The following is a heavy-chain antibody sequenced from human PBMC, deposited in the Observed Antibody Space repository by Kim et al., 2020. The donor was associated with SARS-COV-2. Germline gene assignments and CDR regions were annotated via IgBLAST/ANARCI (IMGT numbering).Heavy chain of an antibody. V-gene: IGHV3-33*08. CDR3: AREVAYYHSSGLDY. D-gene: IGHD3-22*01. Sequence: GGSLRLSCAASGFTFSSYGMHWVRQAPGKGLEWVAVIWYDGSNKYYAHSVKGRFTISRDNSKNTLYLQMNSLRAEDTAVYYCAREVAYYHSSGLDYWGQGTLVTVSS. CDR1: GFTFSSYG. J-gene: IGHJ4*02. CDR2: IWYDGSNK.